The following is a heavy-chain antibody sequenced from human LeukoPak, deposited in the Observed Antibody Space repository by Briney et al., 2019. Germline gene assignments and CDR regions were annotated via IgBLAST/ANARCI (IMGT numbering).Heavy chain of an antibody. CDR2: IYTGGSR. CDR1: GFTVSNNY. Sequence: GGSLRLSCAVFGFTVSNNYVAWVRQAPGKGLEWVSLIYTGGSRYYADSVKGRFTISRDNAKNTVYPQMNSLRVEDTAVYYCARGALYQYYLDYWGWGQGTLVTVSS. CDR3: ARGALYQYYLDYWG. D-gene: IGHD4-17*01. J-gene: IGHJ4*02. V-gene: IGHV3-66*01.